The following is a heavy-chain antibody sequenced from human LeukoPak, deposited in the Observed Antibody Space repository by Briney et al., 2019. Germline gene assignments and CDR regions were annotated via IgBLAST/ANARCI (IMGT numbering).Heavy chain of an antibody. D-gene: IGHD4-17*01. CDR1: GFTFSSYS. J-gene: IGHJ4*02. V-gene: IGHV3-21*06. CDR2: LSGPSTFL. Sequence: GGSLRLSCEASGFTFSSYSMNWVRQAPGKGLEWVSSLSGPSTFLYYADSVQGRVTISRDNAKNFLYLQMNSLRAEDTAVYFCARSRTTVTKDALDYWGQGTLVTVPS. CDR3: ARSRTTVTKDALDY.